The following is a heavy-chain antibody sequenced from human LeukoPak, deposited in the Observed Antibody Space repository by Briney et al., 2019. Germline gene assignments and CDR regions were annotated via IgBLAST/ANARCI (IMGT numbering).Heavy chain of an antibody. J-gene: IGHJ4*02. D-gene: IGHD4-17*01. CDR2: INWNGGST. Sequence: GGSLRLXCAASGFTFDDYGMSWVRQAPGKGLESVSGINWNGGSTGYADSVKGRFTISRDNAKNSLYLQMNSLRAEDTAVYYCARDLVLYGDYWGQGTLVAVSS. V-gene: IGHV3-20*04. CDR1: GFTFDDYG. CDR3: ARDLVLYGDY.